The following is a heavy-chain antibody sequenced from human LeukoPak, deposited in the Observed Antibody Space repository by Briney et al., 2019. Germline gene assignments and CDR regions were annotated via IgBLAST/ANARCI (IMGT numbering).Heavy chain of an antibody. CDR2: ISYDGSNK. D-gene: IGHD3-22*01. V-gene: IGHV3-30*04. CDR3: AATYYYDSSGYYLSPNDAFDI. J-gene: IGHJ3*02. Sequence: PGGSLRLSCAASGFTFSSYAMHWVRQAPGKGLEWVAVISYDGSNKYYADSVKGRFTISRDNSKNTLYLQMNSLRAEDTAVYYCAATYYYDSSGYYLSPNDAFDIWGQGTMVTVSS. CDR1: GFTFSSYA.